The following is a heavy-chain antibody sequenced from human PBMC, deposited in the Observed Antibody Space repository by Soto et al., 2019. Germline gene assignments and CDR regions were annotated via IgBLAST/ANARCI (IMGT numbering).Heavy chain of an antibody. CDR3: ARENNWKSMDV. J-gene: IGHJ6*02. D-gene: IGHD1-20*01. CDR1: GGSISRGDYH. CDR2: IYNSGGT. Sequence: QVQLQESGPGLVKPSRTLSLTCTVSGGSISRGDYHWNWIRQPPGKGLEWIGNIYNSGGTHYNPSLKSRVTISVDASKNQFSLKLSSVIAADTAIYYCARENNWKSMDVWGQGTTVTVSS. V-gene: IGHV4-30-4*01.